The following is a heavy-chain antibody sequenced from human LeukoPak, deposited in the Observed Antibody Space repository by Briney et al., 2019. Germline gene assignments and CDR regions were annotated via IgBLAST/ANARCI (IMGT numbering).Heavy chain of an antibody. V-gene: IGHV3-33*01. D-gene: IGHD5-18*01. CDR1: GFNLSSFV. Sequence: GGSLRLSCAASGFNLSSFVMHWVRQAPGKGLEWVPVIWYDGSNKYYGDSVKDRFTISRDNSENTLYLQMDSLRDEYTAVYYCARDRGYTYGHPLDYWGQGTLVTVSS. CDR3: ARDRGYTYGHPLDY. J-gene: IGHJ4*02. CDR2: IWYDGSNK.